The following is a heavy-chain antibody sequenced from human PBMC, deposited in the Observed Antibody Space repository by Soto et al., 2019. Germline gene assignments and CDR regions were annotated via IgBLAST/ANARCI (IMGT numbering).Heavy chain of an antibody. D-gene: IGHD2-21*01. CDR1: GYTFTDSA. J-gene: IGHJ4*02. CDR3: AKGSRMWTPDY. CDR2: IAPGNGNT. Sequence: EASVKVSCKASGYTFTDSAIHWVRQAPGQSLELLGWIAPGNGNTKYSQKFQGRVTITRDTSATTAYMELSSLRSEDTAVYYCAKGSRMWTPDYWGQGTLVTVSS. V-gene: IGHV1-3*01.